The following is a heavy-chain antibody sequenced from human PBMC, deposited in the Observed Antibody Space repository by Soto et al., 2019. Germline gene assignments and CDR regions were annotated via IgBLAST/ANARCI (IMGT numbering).Heavy chain of an antibody. CDR1: GGSISSGGYY. D-gene: IGHD2-15*01. CDR2: IYYSGST. V-gene: IGHV4-31*02. CDR3: ARVRLNCSGGSCYSDAFDI. J-gene: IGHJ3*02. Sequence: GGSISSGGYYWSWIRQHPGKGLEWIGYIYYSGSTYYNPSLKSRVTISVDTSKNQFSLKLSSVTAADTAVYYCARVRLNCSGGSCYSDAFDIWGQGTMVTVSS.